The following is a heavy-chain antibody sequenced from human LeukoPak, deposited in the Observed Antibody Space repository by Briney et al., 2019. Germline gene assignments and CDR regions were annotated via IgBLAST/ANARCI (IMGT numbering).Heavy chain of an antibody. CDR2: ISYDGSNK. CDR1: GFTFSSYA. V-gene: IGHV3-30-3*01. Sequence: GGSLRLSCAASGFTFSSYAMHWVRQAPGKGLEWVAVISYDGSNKYYADSVKGRFTISRDNSKNTLYLQMNSLRAEDTAVYYCASPPXTNLDYWGQGTLVTVSS. CDR3: ASPPXTNLDY. D-gene: IGHD2-8*01. J-gene: IGHJ4*02.